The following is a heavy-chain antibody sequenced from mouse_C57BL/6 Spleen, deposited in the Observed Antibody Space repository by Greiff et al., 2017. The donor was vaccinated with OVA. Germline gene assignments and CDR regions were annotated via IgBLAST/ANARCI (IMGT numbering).Heavy chain of an antibody. Sequence: EVMLVESGGGLVKPGGSLKLSCAASGFTFSSYAMSWVRQPPEKRLEWVATISDGGSYTSYPDNVKGRFTISRDNAKNNLYLQMSHLKSEDTAMYYCADYSNPWFAYWGQGTLVTVSA. D-gene: IGHD2-5*01. CDR2: ISDGGSYT. J-gene: IGHJ3*01. CDR1: GFTFSSYA. CDR3: ADYSNPWFAY. V-gene: IGHV5-4*03.